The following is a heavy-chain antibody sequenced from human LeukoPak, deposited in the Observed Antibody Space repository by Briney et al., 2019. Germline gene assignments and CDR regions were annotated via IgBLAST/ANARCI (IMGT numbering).Heavy chain of an antibody. CDR1: GYTYTSFP. CDR2: INTTTGNP. CDR3: ARGHDTTGYFAY. Sequence: ASVKVSCKPSGYTYTSFPINWVRQAPGQGLEWMGWINTTTGNPTYAQGLTGQFVFSLDTSVSTAYLQITSLKAEDIGVYYCARGHDTTGYFAYWGQGSLVTVSS. D-gene: IGHD3-9*01. J-gene: IGHJ4*02. V-gene: IGHV7-4-1*02.